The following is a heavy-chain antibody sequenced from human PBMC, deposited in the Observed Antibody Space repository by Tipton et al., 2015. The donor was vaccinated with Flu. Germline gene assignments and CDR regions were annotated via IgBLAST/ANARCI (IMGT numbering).Heavy chain of an antibody. D-gene: IGHD6-19*01. J-gene: IGHJ4*02. CDR1: GYTFSRNG. Sequence: QLVQSGAEVKKPGASVKVSCKASGYTFSRNGISWVRQAPGQGLEWMGWINPKTGNTNFVQKLQGRVTMTIDTSTSTAYMELRSLRSDDTAMYYCARELQLGIELAATTRMFDSWGQGILLTVSS. CDR2: INPKTGNT. CDR3: ARELQLGIELAATTRMFDS. V-gene: IGHV1-18*04.